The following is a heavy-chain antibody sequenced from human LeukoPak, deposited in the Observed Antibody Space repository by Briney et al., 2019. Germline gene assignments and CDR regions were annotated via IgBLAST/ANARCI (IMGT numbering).Heavy chain of an antibody. Sequence: PSETLSLTCTVSGYSISSGYYWGWIRQPPGKGLEWIGSIYHSGSTYYNPSLKSRVTITVDTSKNQFSLKLSSVTAADTAVYYCARDTDSFDPWGQGTLVTVSS. J-gene: IGHJ5*02. D-gene: IGHD4-17*01. CDR3: ARDTDSFDP. CDR1: GYSISSGYY. V-gene: IGHV4-38-2*02. CDR2: IYHSGST.